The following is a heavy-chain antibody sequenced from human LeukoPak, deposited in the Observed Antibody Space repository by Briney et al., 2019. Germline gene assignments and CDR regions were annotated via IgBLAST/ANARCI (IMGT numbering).Heavy chain of an antibody. J-gene: IGHJ4*02. Sequence: GGSLRLSCAASGFTVSSSYMSWVRQAPGKGLEWVSVIYSGGSTYYADSVKGRFTISRDHSKNTLYLQMNSLRAEDTAVYYCARRISPSGCDYWGQGTLVTVSS. CDR2: IYSGGST. CDR1: GFTVSSSY. CDR3: ARRISPSGCDY. V-gene: IGHV3-53*01. D-gene: IGHD2/OR15-2a*01.